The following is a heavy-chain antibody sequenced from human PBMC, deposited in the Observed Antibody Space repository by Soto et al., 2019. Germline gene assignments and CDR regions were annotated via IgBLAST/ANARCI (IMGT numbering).Heavy chain of an antibody. Sequence: PGGSLRLSCAASGFTISNAWMSWVRQAPGKGLEWVGRIKSKTDGGTTDYAAPVKGRFTISRDDSKNTLYLQMNSLKTEDTAVYYCTTDPSRTQDYSNYYAIIYWGQGTMVTVSS. J-gene: IGHJ4*02. CDR2: IKSKTDGGTT. V-gene: IGHV3-15*01. CDR3: TTDPSRTQDYSNYYAIIY. D-gene: IGHD4-4*01. CDR1: GFTISNAW.